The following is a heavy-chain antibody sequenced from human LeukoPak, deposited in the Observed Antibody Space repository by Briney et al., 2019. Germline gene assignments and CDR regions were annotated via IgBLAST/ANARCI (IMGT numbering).Heavy chain of an antibody. CDR3: ARDRVWTVLY. CDR1: GFTFSNYW. CDR2: INQDGSEK. D-gene: IGHD6-13*01. Sequence: GGFLRVSCAASGFTFSNYWMNWVRQAPGKGLEWVANINQDGSEKYYVDSVKGRFTISRDNAKNSLYLQMNSLRAEDTAVYYCARDRVWTVLYWGQGTLVTVSS. J-gene: IGHJ4*02. V-gene: IGHV3-7*01.